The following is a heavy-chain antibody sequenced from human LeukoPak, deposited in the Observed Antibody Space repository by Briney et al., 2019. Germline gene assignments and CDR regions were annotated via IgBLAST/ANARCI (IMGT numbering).Heavy chain of an antibody. V-gene: IGHV4-34*01. CDR3: ARGHYYDSSGYYQYYYYYYYMDV. CDR2: INHSGST. CDR1: GGSFSDYY. D-gene: IGHD3-22*01. J-gene: IGHJ6*03. Sequence: PSETLSLTCAVYGGSFSDYYWSWIRQPPGEGLEWIGEINHSGSTNYNPSLKSRVTISVDTSKNQFSLKLSSVTAADTAVYYCARGHYYDSSGYYQYYYYYYYMDVWGKGTTVTISS.